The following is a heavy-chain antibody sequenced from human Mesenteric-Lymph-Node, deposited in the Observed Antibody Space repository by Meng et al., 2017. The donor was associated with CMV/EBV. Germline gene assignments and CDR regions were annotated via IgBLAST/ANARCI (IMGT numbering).Heavy chain of an antibody. CDR3: ARDSKTYYDSSVSTYFDY. CDR1: GFTFSSYE. V-gene: IGHV3-21*01. CDR2: ISSSSSYI. D-gene: IGHD3-22*01. Sequence: GESLKISCAASGFTFSSYEMNWVRQAPGKGLEWVSSISSSSSYIYYADSVRGRFTVSRDNAKNSLSLQMNSLRADDTAVYFCARDSKTYYDSSVSTYFDYWGQGTLVTVSS. J-gene: IGHJ4*02.